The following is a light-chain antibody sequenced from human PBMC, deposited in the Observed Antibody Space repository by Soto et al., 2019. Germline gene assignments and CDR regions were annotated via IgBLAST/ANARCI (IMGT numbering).Light chain of an antibody. CDR2: GAS. V-gene: IGKV3-15*01. J-gene: IGKJ3*01. CDR1: QSVSSN. CDR3: QQYNNWPPFT. Sequence: EIVMTQSPATLSVSPGERATLSCRASQSVSSNLAWYQQTPGQAPRLLIYGASTRATGIPARFSGSESGADFTLTISSLQSEDFAVYYCQQYNNWPPFTFGPGAKVDIK.